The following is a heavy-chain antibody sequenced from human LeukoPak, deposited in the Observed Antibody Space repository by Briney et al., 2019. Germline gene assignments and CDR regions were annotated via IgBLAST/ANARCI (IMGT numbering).Heavy chain of an antibody. J-gene: IGHJ4*02. CDR1: GFPFSSYD. V-gene: IGHV3-48*03. CDR2: ISSSGTST. D-gene: IGHD2-21*02. CDR3: AAGVTGGHSDY. Sequence: GGSLRLSCEASGFPFSSYDMNWVRQAPGKGLEWVSHISSSGTSTHYADSVKGRFTISRDNAKNSLYLQMNSLRAEDTAVYYCAAGVTGGHSDYWGQGTLVTVSS.